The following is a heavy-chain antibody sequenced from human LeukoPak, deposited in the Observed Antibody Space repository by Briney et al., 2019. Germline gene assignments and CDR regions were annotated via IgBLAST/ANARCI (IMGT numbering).Heavy chain of an antibody. CDR2: INSGSAGST. CDR3: AKDLELWSGSDYFDY. J-gene: IGHJ4*02. Sequence: GGSLRLSCVASGLSFINYAMTWVRQAPGKGLEWVSTINSGSAGSTSYADPVRGRSTISRDNSKNTLYLQMNSLRAEDTAVYYCAKDLELWSGSDYFDYWGQGTLVTVSS. D-gene: IGHD3-10*01. CDR1: GLSFINYA. V-gene: IGHV3-23*01.